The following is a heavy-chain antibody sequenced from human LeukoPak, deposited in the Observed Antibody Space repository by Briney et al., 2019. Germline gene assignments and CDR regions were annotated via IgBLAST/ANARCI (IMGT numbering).Heavy chain of an antibody. CDR2: ISRSGGST. D-gene: IGHD3/OR15-3a*01. J-gene: IGHJ4*02. CDR1: ELHA. CDR3: AKGTLDY. Sequence: GGSLRLTCAASELHAMTWVRQGPGKGLEWVSTISRSGGSTYYADSVKGRFTISRDNSKNTLYLQMNSLRAEDTAVYYCAKGTLDYWGQGTLVTVSS. V-gene: IGHV3-23*01.